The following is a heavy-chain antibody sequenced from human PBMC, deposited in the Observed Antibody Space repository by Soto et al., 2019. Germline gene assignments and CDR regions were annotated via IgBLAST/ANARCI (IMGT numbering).Heavy chain of an antibody. Sequence: XSVKVSCKASWYTFTSYWVNWVRQAPGQXXXXXXXXXXXXNSXXYEXXXXXXLKXXXXXXXNTAYMELRRLRSDDTAVYYCARHGNGDDYWGQGTMVTVCS. V-gene: IGHV1-18*01. D-gene: IGHD2-8*01. CDR1: WYTFTSYW. CDR2: XXXXXNSX. CDR3: ARHGNGDDY. J-gene: IGHJ4*02.